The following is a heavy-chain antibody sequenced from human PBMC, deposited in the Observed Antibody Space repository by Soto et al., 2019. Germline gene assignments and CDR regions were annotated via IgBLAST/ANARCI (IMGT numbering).Heavy chain of an antibody. Sequence: EVQLVESGGGLVQRGGSLRLSCAASGFTFSSYSMNWVRQAPGKGLEWVSYISSSSSTIYYADSVKGRFTISRDNAKNSLYLQMNSLRDEDTAVYYCARGLYYYDSRGYWGYWGQGTLVTVSS. CDR3: ARGLYYYDSRGYWGY. CDR1: GFTFSSYS. V-gene: IGHV3-48*02. CDR2: ISSSSSTI. D-gene: IGHD3-22*01. J-gene: IGHJ4*02.